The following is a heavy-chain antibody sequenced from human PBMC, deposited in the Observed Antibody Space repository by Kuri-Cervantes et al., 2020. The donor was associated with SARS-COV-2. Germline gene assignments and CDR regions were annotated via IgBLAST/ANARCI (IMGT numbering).Heavy chain of an antibody. V-gene: IGHV3-48*01. CDR1: GFTFSSYS. Sequence: GESLKISCAASGFTFSSYSMNWVRQAPGKGLEWVSYISSSSSTIYYADSVKGRFTISRDNAKNSLYLQMNSLRAEDTAVYYCARASIFGVVMVLGFDYWGQGTLVTVSS. CDR3: ARASIFGVVMVLGFDY. J-gene: IGHJ4*02. CDR2: ISSSSSTI. D-gene: IGHD3-3*01.